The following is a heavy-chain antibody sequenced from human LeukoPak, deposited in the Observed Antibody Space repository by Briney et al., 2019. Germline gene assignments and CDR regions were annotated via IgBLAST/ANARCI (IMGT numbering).Heavy chain of an antibody. J-gene: IGHJ6*02. D-gene: IGHD1-26*01. CDR2: VYPADSDA. CDR1: GYRFTSYW. CDR3: ARLALPSTTSYVRPPYGMDV. V-gene: IGHV5-51*01. Sequence: GESLKISCKISGYRFTSYWLGWVRQMPGKGLEWMGIVYPADSDARYSPSFQGQVTISADKFTNTAYLQWSSLKASDTARYYCARLALPSTTSYVRPPYGMDVWGQGTTVTVSS.